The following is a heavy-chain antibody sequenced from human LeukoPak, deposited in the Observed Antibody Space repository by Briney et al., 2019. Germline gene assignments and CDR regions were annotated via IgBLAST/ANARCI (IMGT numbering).Heavy chain of an antibody. V-gene: IGHV3-9*03. CDR3: ARGRSYHYMDV. CDR2: ISWNSVSI. CDR1: GFTFDDCA. D-gene: IGHD2-15*01. J-gene: IGHJ6*03. Sequence: PGRSLRLSCAASGFTFDDCAMHWVRQVPGKGLEWVSGISWNSVSIGYADSVKGRFTISRDNVKNSLYLQMNSLRAEDMAFYYCARGRSYHYMDVWGKGTTVTVSS.